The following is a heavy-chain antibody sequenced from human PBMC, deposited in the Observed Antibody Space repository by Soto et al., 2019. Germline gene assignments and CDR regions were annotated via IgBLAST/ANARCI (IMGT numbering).Heavy chain of an antibody. CDR3: AKDPSSFYRQLDWFDP. CDR2: ISGSGGST. D-gene: IGHD5-18*01. V-gene: IGHV3-23*01. Sequence: PGGSLRLSCAASGFTFSSYAMSWVRQAPGKGLEWVSAISGSGGSTYYADSVKGRFTISRDNSKNTLYLQMNSLRAEDTAVYYCAKDPSSFYRQLDWFDPWGQGTLVTVSS. CDR1: GFTFSSYA. J-gene: IGHJ5*02.